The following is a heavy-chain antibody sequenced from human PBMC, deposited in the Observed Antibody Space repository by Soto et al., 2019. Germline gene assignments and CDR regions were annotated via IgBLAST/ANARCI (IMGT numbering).Heavy chain of an antibody. CDR3: AKDLNTFYGDLLYDAFDI. CDR2: ISWNSGSI. Sequence: EVQLVESGGGLVQPGRSLRLSCAASGFTFDDYAMHWVRQAPGKGLEWVSGISWNSGSIGYADSVKGRFTISRDNAKNSLYLQMKSLRAEDTALYYCAKDLNTFYGDLLYDAFDIWGQGTMVTVSS. D-gene: IGHD4-17*01. J-gene: IGHJ3*02. V-gene: IGHV3-9*01. CDR1: GFTFDDYA.